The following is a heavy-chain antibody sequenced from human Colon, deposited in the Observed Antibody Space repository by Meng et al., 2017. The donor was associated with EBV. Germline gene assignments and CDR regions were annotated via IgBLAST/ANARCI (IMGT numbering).Heavy chain of an antibody. V-gene: IGHV4-4*02. CDR1: GASSTNNNW. CDR3: LRGSGGSV. Sequence: QVTSPAPAPALVKPSVALALPASSPGASSTNNNWWAWVRQPPGKGLEWIGEIPHRGSSAYNPSLKSRVSMSIDKSKNQFSLKLTSVTAADTAVYHCLRGSGGSVWGQGTLVTVSS. CDR2: IPHRGSS. J-gene: IGHJ1*01. D-gene: IGHD3-10*01.